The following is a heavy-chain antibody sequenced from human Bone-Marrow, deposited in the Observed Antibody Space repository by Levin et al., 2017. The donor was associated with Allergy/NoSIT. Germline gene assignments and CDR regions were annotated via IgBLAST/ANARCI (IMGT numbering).Heavy chain of an antibody. CDR2: IKRDESEK. D-gene: IGHD6-13*01. Sequence: GGSLRLSCAASGFTFSGYWMTWVRQAPGKGLEWVANIKRDESEKHYVDSVKGRFTISRDNAKNSLYLQMNSLRTEDTAVYYCARDVSPGGSGTWYDAFDIWGQGTVVTVSS. J-gene: IGHJ3*02. CDR1: GFTFSGYW. CDR3: ARDVSPGGSGTWYDAFDI. V-gene: IGHV3-7*04.